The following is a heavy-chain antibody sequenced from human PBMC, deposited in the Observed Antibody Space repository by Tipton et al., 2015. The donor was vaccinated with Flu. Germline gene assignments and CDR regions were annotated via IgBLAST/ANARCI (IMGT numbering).Heavy chain of an antibody. CDR2: IYYTGST. Sequence: TLSLTCTVSGGSVSSGTYYWSWIRQPPGKGLEWLGYIYYTGSTNYNPSLESRLTMSVDTSKNQFSLRLSSVTAADTAVYYCAGRDGYIYKSDYWGQGALVTVSS. D-gene: IGHD5-24*01. CDR3: AGRDGYIYKSDY. CDR1: GGSVSSGTYY. V-gene: IGHV4-61*01. J-gene: IGHJ4*02.